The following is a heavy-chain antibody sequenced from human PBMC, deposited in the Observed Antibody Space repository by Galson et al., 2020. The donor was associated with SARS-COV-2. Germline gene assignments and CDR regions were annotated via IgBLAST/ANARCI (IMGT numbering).Heavy chain of an antibody. V-gene: IGHV3-30-3*01. Sequence: GESLKISCAASGFTFSSYAMDWVRQAPGKGLEWVAIISYDGSNKYYADSVKGRFTISRDNSKNTLHLQMNSLRAEDTAVYYCARGSGGGYYYYGMEVWGQGTTVTVSS. CDR1: GFTFSSYA. J-gene: IGHJ6*02. CDR2: ISYDGSNK. D-gene: IGHD6-25*01. CDR3: ARGSGGGYYYYGMEV.